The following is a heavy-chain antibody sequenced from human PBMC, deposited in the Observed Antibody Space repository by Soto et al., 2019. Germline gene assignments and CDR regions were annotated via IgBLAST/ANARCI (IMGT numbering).Heavy chain of an antibody. CDR3: ARGIAAAGTFEFPRFDY. CDR2: IYYSGST. D-gene: IGHD6-13*01. V-gene: IGHV4-31*03. Sequence: PSETLSLTCTVSGGSIISGGYYFICIRQHPWKGLEWIGYIYYSGSTYYNPSLKSRVTISVDTSKNQFSLKLSSVTAADTAVYYCARGIAAAGTFEFPRFDYWGQGTLVTVSS. J-gene: IGHJ4*02. CDR1: GGSIISGGYY.